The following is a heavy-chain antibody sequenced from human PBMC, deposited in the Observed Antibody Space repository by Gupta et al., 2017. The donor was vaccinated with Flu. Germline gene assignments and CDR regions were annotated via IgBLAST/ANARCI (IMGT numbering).Heavy chain of an antibody. V-gene: IGHV3-23*01. CDR1: GFTFSSYA. J-gene: IGHJ4*02. Sequence: EVQLLDSGGGLVQPGGSLRLSCAASGFTFSSYAMSWVRQAPGKGLEWVSGLSGSGSSTFYADSVKGRFTISRDNSKKTLFLQMSSLRAEDTAVYYCASHRYDSSGYYSALDYWGQGTLVTVSS. CDR3: ASHRYDSSGYYSALDY. CDR2: LSGSGSST. D-gene: IGHD3-22*01.